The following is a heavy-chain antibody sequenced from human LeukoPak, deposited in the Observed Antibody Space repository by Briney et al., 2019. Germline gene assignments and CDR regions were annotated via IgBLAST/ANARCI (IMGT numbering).Heavy chain of an antibody. CDR3: ARDNEYCSGGSCSLDY. V-gene: IGHV4-39*07. CDR2: IYYRGST. Sequence: PSETLSLTCTVSGGSVSSNSYYWGWIRQPPGKGLERIGSIYYRGSTDYKPSLKSRVSISIDTSKNQFSLNLRSVTAADTAVYYCARDNEYCSGGSCSLDYWGQGILVTVSS. D-gene: IGHD2-15*01. CDR1: GGSVSSNSYY. J-gene: IGHJ4*02.